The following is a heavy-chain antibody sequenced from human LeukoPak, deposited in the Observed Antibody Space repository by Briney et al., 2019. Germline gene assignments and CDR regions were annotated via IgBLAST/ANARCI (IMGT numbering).Heavy chain of an antibody. CDR3: ARKTYFYYGSGSYYNRKHHFDY. V-gene: IGHV4-34*01. Sequence: SETLSLTCAVYGGSFSGYYWSWIRQPPGKGLEWIGEINHSGSTKYNPSLKSRVTRSVDTSKNQFSLKLSSVTAADTAVYYCARKTYFYYGSGSYYNRKHHFDYWGQGTLVTVCS. CDR1: GGSFSGYY. D-gene: IGHD3-10*01. J-gene: IGHJ4*02. CDR2: INHSGST.